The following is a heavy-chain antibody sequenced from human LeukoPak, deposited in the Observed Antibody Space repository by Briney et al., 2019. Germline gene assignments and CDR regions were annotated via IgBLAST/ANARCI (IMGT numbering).Heavy chain of an antibody. D-gene: IGHD3/OR15-3a*01. V-gene: IGHV3-30*02. J-gene: IGHJ4*02. CDR1: GFTFSTSG. Sequence: GGSLRLSCVASGFTFSTSGMHWVRQSPGKGLDWVAFIRNDGNKYNYAESVKGRFTISRDNSKNTLYLQMNSLRAEDTAVYYCARTRTDFVGYYFDYWGQGTLVTVSS. CDR3: ARTRTDFVGYYFDY. CDR2: IRNDGNKY.